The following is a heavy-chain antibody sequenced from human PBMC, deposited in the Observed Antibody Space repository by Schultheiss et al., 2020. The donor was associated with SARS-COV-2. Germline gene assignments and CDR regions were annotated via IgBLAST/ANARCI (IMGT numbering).Heavy chain of an antibody. CDR1: GFTFSSYA. J-gene: IGHJ4*02. V-gene: IGHV3-15*01. CDR3: TTGLGSVLFDY. D-gene: IGHD6-6*01. Sequence: GGSLRLSCAASGFTFSSYAMHWVRQAPGKGLEWVGRIKSKTDGGTTDYAAPVKGRFTISRDDSKNTLFLQMNSPKTEDTAVYYCTTGLGSVLFDYWGQGTLVTVSS. CDR2: IKSKTDGGTT.